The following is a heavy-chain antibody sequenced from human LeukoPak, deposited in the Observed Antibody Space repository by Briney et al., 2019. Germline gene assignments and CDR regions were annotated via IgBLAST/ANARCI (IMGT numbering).Heavy chain of an antibody. J-gene: IGHJ3*02. D-gene: IGHD2-15*01. CDR3: AKGRDIIVVVVAPHAFDI. CDR2: ISSGSSYI. Sequence: GGSLRLSCAASGFTFSSYSMNWVRQAPGKGLEWVSSISSGSSYIYYADSVKGRFTISRDNAKNSLYLQMNSLRAEDTAVYYCAKGRDIIVVVVAPHAFDIWGQGTMVTVSS. V-gene: IGHV3-21*01. CDR1: GFTFSSYS.